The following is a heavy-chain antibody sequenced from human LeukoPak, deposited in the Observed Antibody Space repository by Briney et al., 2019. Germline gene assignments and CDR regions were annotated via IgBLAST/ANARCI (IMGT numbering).Heavy chain of an antibody. CDR3: ARQATPFDYFDY. D-gene: IGHD5-12*01. Sequence: ASVKLSCKASGYTFTSYGISWVRQAPGQGLEWMGWISAYNGNTNKAHKLKGRVTMTTDTSTSTGYMELRSLRSDDTALYYSARQATPFDYFDYWGQGTLVTVSS. V-gene: IGHV1-18*01. CDR2: ISAYNGNT. CDR1: GYTFTSYG. J-gene: IGHJ4*02.